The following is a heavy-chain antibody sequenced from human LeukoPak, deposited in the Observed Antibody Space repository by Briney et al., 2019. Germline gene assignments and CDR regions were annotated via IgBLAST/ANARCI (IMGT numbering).Heavy chain of an antibody. CDR2: INPNSGGT. J-gene: IGHJ5*02. CDR3: ASSGWMATISSWFDP. D-gene: IGHD5-24*01. CDR1: GYTFTGYY. Sequence: GASVKVSCKASGYTFTGYYIHWVRQAPGQGLEWMGWINPNSGGTNYAQKFQGRVTMTRDTSISTAYMELSRLRSDDTAVYYCASSGWMATISSWFDPWGQGTLVTVSS. V-gene: IGHV1-2*02.